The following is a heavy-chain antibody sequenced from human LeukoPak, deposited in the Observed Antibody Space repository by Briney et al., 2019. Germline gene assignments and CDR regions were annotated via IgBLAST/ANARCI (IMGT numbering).Heavy chain of an antibody. Sequence: ASVKVSCKASGYTFTSYGISWVRQAPGQGLEWMGWISAYNGNTNYAQKLQGGVTMTTDTSTSTAYMELRSLRSDDTAVYYCARDSYYYDSSGSQNLDYWGQGTLVTVSS. CDR1: GYTFTSYG. V-gene: IGHV1-18*01. D-gene: IGHD3-22*01. CDR3: ARDSYYYDSSGSQNLDY. CDR2: ISAYNGNT. J-gene: IGHJ4*02.